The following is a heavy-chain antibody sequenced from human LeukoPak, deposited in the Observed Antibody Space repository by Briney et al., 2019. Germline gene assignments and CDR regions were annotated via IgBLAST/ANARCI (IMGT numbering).Heavy chain of an antibody. J-gene: IGHJ6*02. CDR3: ARSGKMDV. CDR1: GFTFKSSS. V-gene: IGHV3-21*01. Sequence: GGSLRLSCVATGFTFKSSSMSWVRQAPGKGLEWVAFIGHFTGDIFYADSVKGRFNISRDDAKDSVYLQMNSLRAEDTAVYYCARSGKMDVWGQGTTVTVSS. D-gene: IGHD3-3*01. CDR2: IGHFTGDI.